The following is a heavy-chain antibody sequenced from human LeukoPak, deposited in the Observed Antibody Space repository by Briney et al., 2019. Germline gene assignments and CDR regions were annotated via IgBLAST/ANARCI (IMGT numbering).Heavy chain of an antibody. CDR3: AKGLVGTEYFQH. D-gene: IGHD2-8*02. V-gene: IGHV3-23*01. J-gene: IGHJ1*01. Sequence: PGGSLRLSCAASGFTFSSYAMSWARQAPGKGLEWISTISGSGGGTYYADSVKGRFTISRDNSKNTLSLQMNSLRAEDTAVYHCAKGLVGTEYFQHWGQGTLVTVSS. CDR2: ISGSGGGT. CDR1: GFTFSSYA.